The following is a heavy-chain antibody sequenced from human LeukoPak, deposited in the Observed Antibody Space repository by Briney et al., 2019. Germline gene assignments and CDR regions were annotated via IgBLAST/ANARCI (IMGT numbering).Heavy chain of an antibody. J-gene: IGHJ3*02. CDR3: AKVMGAAGADAFDI. V-gene: IGHV3-33*06. D-gene: IGHD6-13*01. CDR1: GFTFSSYG. Sequence: PGRSLRLSCAASGFTFSSYGMHWVRQAPGKGLEWVAVIWYDGSNKYYADSEKGRFTISRDNSKNTLYLQMSSLRAEDTAVYYCAKVMGAAGADAFDIWGQGTMVTVSS. CDR2: IWYDGSNK.